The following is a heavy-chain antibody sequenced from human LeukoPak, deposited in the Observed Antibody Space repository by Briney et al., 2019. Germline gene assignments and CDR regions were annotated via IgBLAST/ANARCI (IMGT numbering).Heavy chain of an antibody. CDR1: GGSISSDH. J-gene: IGHJ4*02. V-gene: IGHV4-59*01. Sequence: SETLSLTCTVSGGSISSDHWNWIRQPPGKGLEWIGCIYYSGRTYYNPSLKSRVTISVDMSRSQFSLRLTSVTAADTAVYYCAREGGPYRPLDYSGQGILVTVSS. CDR3: AREGGPYRPLDY. D-gene: IGHD1-14*01. CDR2: IYYSGRT.